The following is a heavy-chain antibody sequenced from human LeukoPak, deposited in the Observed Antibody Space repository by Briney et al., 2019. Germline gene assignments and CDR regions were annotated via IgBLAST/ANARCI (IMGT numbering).Heavy chain of an antibody. CDR1: GGSISSYY. V-gene: IGHV4-4*07. CDR2: IYTSGST. J-gene: IGHJ6*02. Sequence: PSETLSLTCTVSGGSISSYYWSWIRQPAGKGLEWIGRIYTSGSTNYNPSLKSRVTMSVDTSKNQFSLKLSSVTAADTAVYYCARSTGVVIIPSYYYGMDAWGQGTTVTVSS. CDR3: ARSTGVVIIPSYYYGMDA. D-gene: IGHD3-3*01.